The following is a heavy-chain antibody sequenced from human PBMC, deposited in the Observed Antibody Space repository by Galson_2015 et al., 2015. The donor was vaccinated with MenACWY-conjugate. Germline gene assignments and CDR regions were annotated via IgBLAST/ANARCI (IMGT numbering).Heavy chain of an antibody. V-gene: IGHV1-24*01. CDR2: FNPDDGET. J-gene: IGHJ6*02. Sequence: SVKVSCKVSGYTLTELSMHWVRQAPGKGLEWMGGFNPDDGETIFAQKFQGRVTITEDTSTDTAYMELSSLTSEDTAVYFCASDGEAEFYHGMDAWGQGTTVTVSS. CDR3: ASDGEAEFYHGMDA. CDR1: GYTLTELS. D-gene: IGHD3-10*01.